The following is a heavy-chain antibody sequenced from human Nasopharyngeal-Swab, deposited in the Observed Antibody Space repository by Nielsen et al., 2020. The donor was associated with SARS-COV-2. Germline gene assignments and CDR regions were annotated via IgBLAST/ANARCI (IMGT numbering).Heavy chain of an antibody. CDR2: ISYDGSNK. CDR3: AKGGYSGYDPLGMDV. V-gene: IGHV3-30*18. J-gene: IGHJ6*02. D-gene: IGHD5-12*01. Sequence: IRQPPGRGLEWVAVISYDGSNKYYADSVKGRFTISRDNSKNTLYLQINSLRAEDTAVYYCAKGGYSGYDPLGMDVWGQGTTVTVSS.